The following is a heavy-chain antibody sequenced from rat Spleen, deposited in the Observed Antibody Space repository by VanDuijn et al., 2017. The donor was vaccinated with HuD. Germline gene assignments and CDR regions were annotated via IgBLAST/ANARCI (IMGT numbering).Heavy chain of an antibody. Sequence: EVQLVESGGGLVQPGRSLKLSCAASGFTFSDYYMAWVRQAPKKGLEWVASISYEGPGTYYGDSVKGRFTISRDNAKSTLYLQMNSLRSEDTATYYCARLNPPFDYWGQGVMVKVSS. CDR3: ARLNPPFDY. J-gene: IGHJ2*01. CDR1: GFTFSDYY. CDR2: ISYEGPGT. V-gene: IGHV5-22*01. D-gene: IGHD3-8*01.